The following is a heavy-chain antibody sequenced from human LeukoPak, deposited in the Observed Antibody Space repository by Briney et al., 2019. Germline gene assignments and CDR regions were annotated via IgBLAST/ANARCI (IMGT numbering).Heavy chain of an antibody. V-gene: IGHV1-2*02. CDR2: INPNNGGT. CDR1: GYTFTGYY. D-gene: IGHD2-21*02. Sequence: ASVKVSCKSSGYTFTGYYIHWVRQAPGQGLEWMGWINPNNGGTKYVQTFQGRVTMTRDTSISTAYMELSRLRSEDTAVYYCSRAYCGGDCYQRTDFDYWGQGTLVTVAS. J-gene: IGHJ4*02. CDR3: SRAYCGGDCYQRTDFDY.